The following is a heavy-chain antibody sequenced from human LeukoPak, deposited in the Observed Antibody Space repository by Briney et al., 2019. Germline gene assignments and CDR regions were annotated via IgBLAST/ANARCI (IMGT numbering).Heavy chain of an antibody. CDR1: GFTFDDHA. CDR2: ISWDGDNR. J-gene: IGHJ4*02. CDR3: AKDIQRTAAPGSTIDY. Sequence: GGSLRLSCAASGFTFDDHAMHWVRQAPGKGLAWVSLISWDGDNRYYADSVKGRFTISRDNSKNSLYLQMNSLRGEDTALYYCAKDIQRTAAPGSTIDYWGQGTLVTVSS. D-gene: IGHD6-25*01. V-gene: IGHV3-43D*04.